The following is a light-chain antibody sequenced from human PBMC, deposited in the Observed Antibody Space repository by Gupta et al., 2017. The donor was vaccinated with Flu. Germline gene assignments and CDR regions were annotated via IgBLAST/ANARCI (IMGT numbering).Light chain of an antibody. CDR1: QSVLYSSNNKNY. J-gene: IGKJ1*01. CDR2: WAS. CDR3: HQDDSTPWT. Sequence: DIVMTHSPDSLAVSLGERATINCKSSQSVLYSSNNKNYLAWYQQKPEQPPKLLIYWASTRESGVPDRFSGSGSGTDFTLTISSLQAEDVAVYYCHQDDSTPWTFGQGTKVEIK. V-gene: IGKV4-1*01.